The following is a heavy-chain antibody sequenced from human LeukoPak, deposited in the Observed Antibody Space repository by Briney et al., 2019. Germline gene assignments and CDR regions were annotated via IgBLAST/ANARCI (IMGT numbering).Heavy chain of an antibody. Sequence: GGSLRLSCVVSGFTFNRCWMNWVRQAPGKGLEWVAHINPDGRDTYYVDSVKGRFTISRDNAQNSMYLQMNSLRVEDTAVYYCTSWGDTTAEYFQRWGQGTLATVSS. J-gene: IGHJ1*01. CDR1: GFTFNRCW. V-gene: IGHV3-7*01. CDR2: INPDGRDT. CDR3: TSWGDTTAEYFQR. D-gene: IGHD7-27*01.